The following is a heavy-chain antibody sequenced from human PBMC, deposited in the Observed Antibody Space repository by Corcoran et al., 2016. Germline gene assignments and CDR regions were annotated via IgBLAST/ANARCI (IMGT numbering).Heavy chain of an antibody. CDR1: GYTFTGYY. J-gene: IGHJ4*02. CDR2: INPNSGGT. V-gene: IGHV1-2*02. D-gene: IGHD2-15*01. Sequence: QVQLVQSGAEVKKPGASVKVSCKASGYTFTGYYMHWVRQAPGQGLEWMGWINPNSGGTNYAQKFQGRVTMTRDTSISTAYMEMSRLRSDDTAVYFWARAGSYCSGGSCYSNWGQGTLVTVSS. CDR3: ARAGSYCSGGSCYSN.